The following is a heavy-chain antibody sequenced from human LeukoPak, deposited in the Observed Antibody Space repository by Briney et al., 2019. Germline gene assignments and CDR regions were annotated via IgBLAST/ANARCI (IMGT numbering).Heavy chain of an antibody. CDR2: INHSGST. D-gene: IGHD3-3*01. V-gene: IGHV4-34*01. CDR3: ARTRYYDFWSGYYGPKHKDYVHYFDY. Sequence: PSETLSLTCAVYGGSFSGYYWSWIRQPPGKGLEWIGEINHSGSTNYNPSLKSRVTISVDASKNQFSLKLSSVTAADTAVYYCARTRYYDFWSGYYGPKHKDYVHYFDYWGQGTLVTVSS. CDR1: GGSFSGYY. J-gene: IGHJ4*02.